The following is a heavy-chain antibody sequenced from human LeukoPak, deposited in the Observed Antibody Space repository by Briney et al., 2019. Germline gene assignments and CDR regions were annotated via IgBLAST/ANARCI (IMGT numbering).Heavy chain of an antibody. Sequence: GGSLRLSCTATEIIFDTYWMSWVRQAPGKGLEWVANINRDGGETYYVDSVRGRFTISRDNARNSLYLQMSSLRVDDTAIYYCARSNQIGMTDYWGQGTLVTVSS. D-gene: IGHD1-1*01. CDR2: INRDGGET. CDR1: EIIFDTYW. V-gene: IGHV3-7*03. CDR3: ARSNQIGMTDY. J-gene: IGHJ4*02.